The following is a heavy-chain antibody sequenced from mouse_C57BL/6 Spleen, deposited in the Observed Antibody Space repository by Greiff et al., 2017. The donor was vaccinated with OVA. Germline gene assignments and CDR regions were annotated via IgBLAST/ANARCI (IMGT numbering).Heavy chain of an antibody. Sequence: VQLKEPGAELVRPGSSVKLSCKTSGYTFTSYGINWVKQRPGQGLEWIGYIYPGNGYTEYNEKFKGKATLTLDTSSSTAYMPLSSLTSEDSAIIVCARSGGVRDAVEDWGQGTTVTVSS. CDR2: IYPGNGYT. J-gene: IGHJ4*01. CDR3: ARSGGVRDAVED. CDR1: GYTFTSYG. V-gene: IGHV1-58*01. D-gene: IGHD2-14*01.